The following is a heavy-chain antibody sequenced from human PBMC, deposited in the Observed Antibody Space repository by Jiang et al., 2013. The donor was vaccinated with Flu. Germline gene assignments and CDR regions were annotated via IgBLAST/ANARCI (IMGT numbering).Heavy chain of an antibody. CDR2: IYYSGST. CDR3: ARQPFDITIFGVVPKVGLYNWFDP. V-gene: IGHV4-39*01. CDR1: GGSISSSSYY. D-gene: IGHD3-3*01. Sequence: PGLVKPSETLSLTCTVSGGSISSSSYYWGWIRQPPGKGLEWIGSIYYSGSTYYNPSLKSRVTISVDTSKNQFSLKLSSVTAADTAVYYCARQPFDITIFGVVPKVGLYNWFDPWGQGTLVTVSS. J-gene: IGHJ5*02.